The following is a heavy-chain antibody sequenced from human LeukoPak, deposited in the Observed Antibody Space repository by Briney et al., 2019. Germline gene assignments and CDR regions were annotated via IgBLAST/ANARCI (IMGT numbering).Heavy chain of an antibody. J-gene: IGHJ4*02. Sequence: ASVKVSCKASGYTFTSYDINWVRQATGQGLEWKGWMNPNSGNTGYAQKFQGRVTMTRNTSISTAYMELSSLRSEDTAVYYCARGPQSAQGSYYLADYWGQGTLVTVSS. V-gene: IGHV1-8*01. CDR1: GYTFTSYD. CDR3: ARGPQSAQGSYYLADY. D-gene: IGHD1-26*01. CDR2: MNPNSGNT.